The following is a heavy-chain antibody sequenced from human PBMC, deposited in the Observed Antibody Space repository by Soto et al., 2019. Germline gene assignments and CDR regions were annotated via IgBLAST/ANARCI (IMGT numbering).Heavy chain of an antibody. V-gene: IGHV1-8*01. CDR1: GYTFTSYD. CDR2: MNPNSGNT. Sequence: ASVKVSCKASGYTFTSYDINWVRQATGQGLEWMGWMNPNSGNTGYAQKFQGRVTMTRNTSISTAYMELSSLRSEDTVVYYCARERGASSPFDYWGQGTLVTVSS. CDR3: ARERGASSPFDY. D-gene: IGHD6-19*01. J-gene: IGHJ4*02.